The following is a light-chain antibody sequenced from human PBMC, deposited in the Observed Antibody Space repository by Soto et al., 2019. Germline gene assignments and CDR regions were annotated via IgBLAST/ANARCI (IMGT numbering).Light chain of an antibody. CDR2: DVS. J-gene: IGLJ1*01. V-gene: IGLV2-14*01. CDR1: SSDVGGYNY. Sequence: QSALTQPASVSGSPGQSITISCTGTSSDVGGYNYVSWYQQHPGKAPKLMIYDVSNRTSGVSNRFSGSKSGNTASLTISGLQAEDEADYYCSSYTSSRTPYVFGTGTKLTVL. CDR3: SSYTSSRTPYV.